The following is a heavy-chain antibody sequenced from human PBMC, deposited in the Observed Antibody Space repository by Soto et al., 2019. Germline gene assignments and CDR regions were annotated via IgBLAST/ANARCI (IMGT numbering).Heavy chain of an antibody. V-gene: IGHV1-69*06. D-gene: IGHD6-19*01. CDR2: IIPIFGTA. CDR3: AKSGSGWYSADY. Sequence: SVKVSCKASGGTFSSYAISWVRQAPGQGLEWMGGIIPIFGTASYAQKFQGRVTITADKSTSTAYMELSSLRSEDTAVYYCAKSGSGWYSADYWGQGTLVTVSS. CDR1: GGTFSSYA. J-gene: IGHJ4*02.